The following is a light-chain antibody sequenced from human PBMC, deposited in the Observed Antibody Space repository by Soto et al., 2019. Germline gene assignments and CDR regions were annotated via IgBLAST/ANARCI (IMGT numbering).Light chain of an antibody. Sequence: QSVLTQPAFVSGSPGQSITISCTGSNSDIGGYNSVSWYQQHPGKAPKLLIFGVTNRPSGVSDRFSGSKSGNTASLTISALQAEDEADYYCTSYTSVTIVVFGGGTKLTVL. CDR3: TSYTSVTIVV. CDR1: NSDIGGYNS. J-gene: IGLJ2*01. V-gene: IGLV2-14*01. CDR2: GVT.